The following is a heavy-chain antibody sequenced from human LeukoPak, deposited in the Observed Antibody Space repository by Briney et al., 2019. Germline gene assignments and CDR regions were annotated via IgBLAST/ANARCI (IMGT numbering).Heavy chain of an antibody. CDR2: IKADGSEK. D-gene: IGHD5-12*01. CDR3: ARVGLRGISYHMDV. V-gene: IGHV3-7*01. CDR1: RFSLSNYW. J-gene: IGHJ6*03. Sequence: GGSLRLSCAASRFSLSNYWMTWVRQAPRKGLEWVATIKADGSEKYYVGSVKGRFTVSRDNAKNSLFLQMNSLRAEDTSVYYCARVGLRGISYHMDVWGNGTTVTVSS.